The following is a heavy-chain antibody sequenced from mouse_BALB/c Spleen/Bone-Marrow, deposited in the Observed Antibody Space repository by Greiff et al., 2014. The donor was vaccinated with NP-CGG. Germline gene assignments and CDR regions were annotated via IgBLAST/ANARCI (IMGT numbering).Heavy chain of an antibody. CDR3: TRDHDYDWYFDV. CDR1: GFTFSSFG. CDR2: ISSDSDTI. V-gene: IGHV5-17*02. Sequence: DVKLVESGGGLVQPGGSRKLSCTASGFTFSSFGMHWVRQAPEKGLEWVAYISSDSDTIYHADTVKGRFTISRDNPKNTLFLQMTSLRSEDTAMYYCTRDHDYDWYFDVWGAGTTVTVSS. D-gene: IGHD2-4*01. J-gene: IGHJ1*01.